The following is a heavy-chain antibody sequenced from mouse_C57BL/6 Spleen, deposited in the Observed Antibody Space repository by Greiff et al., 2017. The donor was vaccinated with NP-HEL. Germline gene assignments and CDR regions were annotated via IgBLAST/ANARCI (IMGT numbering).Heavy chain of an antibody. CDR3: AVPMVTAYYFDY. D-gene: IGHD2-2*01. J-gene: IGHJ2*01. CDR2: ISSGGSYT. CDR1: GFTFSSYG. Sequence: EVQLVESGGDLVKPGGSLKLSCAASGFTFSSYGMSWVRQTPDKRLEWVATISSGGSYTYYPDSVKGRFTISRDNAKNTLYLQMSSLKSEDTAMYYCAVPMVTAYYFDYWGQGTTLTVSS. V-gene: IGHV5-6*01.